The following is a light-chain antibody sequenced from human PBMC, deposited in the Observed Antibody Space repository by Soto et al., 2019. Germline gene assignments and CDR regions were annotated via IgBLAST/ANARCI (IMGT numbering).Light chain of an antibody. CDR2: GAS. V-gene: IGKV3-20*01. J-gene: IGKJ5*01. CDR1: QPINNNY. CDR3: QQYGGSPLIT. Sequence: EVVLTQSPGTLSLSPGERVTLSCRASQPINNNYLAWYQQKPGQAPRFLIYGASSRATGIPDRFSGSGSGTDFTLTISRLEPEDFAVYYCQQYGGSPLITFGQGTRLEIK.